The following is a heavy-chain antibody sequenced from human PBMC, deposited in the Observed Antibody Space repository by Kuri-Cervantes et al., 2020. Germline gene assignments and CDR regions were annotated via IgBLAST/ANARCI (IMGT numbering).Heavy chain of an antibody. CDR1: GFTFSSYS. D-gene: IGHD6-19*01. Sequence: ETLSLTCAASGFTFSSYSMNWVRQAPGKGLEWVSSISSSSSYIYYADSVKGRFTISRDNAKNSLYLQMNSLRAEDTAVYYCAREMGQWLVHYYYYGMDVWGQGTTVTVSS. J-gene: IGHJ6*02. CDR2: ISSSSSYI. CDR3: AREMGQWLVHYYYYGMDV. V-gene: IGHV3-21*01.